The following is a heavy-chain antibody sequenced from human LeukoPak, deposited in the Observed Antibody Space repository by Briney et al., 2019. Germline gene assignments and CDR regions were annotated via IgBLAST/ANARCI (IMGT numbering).Heavy chain of an antibody. CDR2: INTNTGNP. CDR3: AKGDGKFCSDDSCYWVY. D-gene: IGHD2-15*01. J-gene: IGHJ4*02. Sequence: ASVKVSCKASGYTFTNYAMNWVRQAPGQGLEWMGWINTNTGNPTYAQGFTGRFVFSLDTSISTAYLQISSLKAEDTAVYYCAKGDGKFCSDDSCYWVYWGQGTLVTVSS. CDR1: GYTFTNYA. V-gene: IGHV7-4-1*02.